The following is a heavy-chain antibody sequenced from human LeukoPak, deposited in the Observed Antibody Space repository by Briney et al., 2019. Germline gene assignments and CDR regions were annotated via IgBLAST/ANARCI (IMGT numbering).Heavy chain of an antibody. CDR2: INPNSGGT. V-gene: IGHV1-2*02. D-gene: IGHD3-10*01. CDR3: ASGDTGNY. J-gene: IGHJ4*02. CDR1: GYTFTGYY. Sequence: ASVKVSCKASGYTFTGYYMHWVRQAPGQGLEWMGWINPNSGGTNYAQEFQGRVTMTRDTSISTAYMELSRLRSDDTAVYYCASGDTGNYWGQGTLVTVSS.